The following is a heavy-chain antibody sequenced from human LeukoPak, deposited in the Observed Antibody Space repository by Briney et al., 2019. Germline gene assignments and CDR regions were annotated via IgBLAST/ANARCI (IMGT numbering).Heavy chain of an antibody. J-gene: IGHJ1*01. CDR2: IYYSGST. Sequence: SETLSLTCTVSGGSISSYYWSWIRQPPGKGLEWIGYIYYSGSTNYSPSLKSRVTISVDTSKNQFSLKLSSVTAADTAVYYCAREGPIIAVAGTGYFQHWGQGTLVTVSS. V-gene: IGHV4-59*01. D-gene: IGHD6-19*01. CDR3: AREGPIIAVAGTGYFQH. CDR1: GGSISSYY.